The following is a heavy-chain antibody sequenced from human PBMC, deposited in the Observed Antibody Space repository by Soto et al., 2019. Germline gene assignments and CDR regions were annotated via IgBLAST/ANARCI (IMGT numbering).Heavy chain of an antibody. CDR2: ISGSGGSP. V-gene: IGHV3-23*01. CDR3: TKAAGNEYYLDVDV. J-gene: IGHJ6*04. D-gene: IGHD3-16*01. Sequence: EVQLLESGGDLVHPGGSLRLSCAASGFTFSSYAMNWVRQAPGTGLEWVAYISGSGGSPYYADSVKGRFTVSRDNSKNTLSLQMISLRAEDPATYYCTKAAGNEYYLDVDVWGKGTTVTVSS. CDR1: GFTFSSYA.